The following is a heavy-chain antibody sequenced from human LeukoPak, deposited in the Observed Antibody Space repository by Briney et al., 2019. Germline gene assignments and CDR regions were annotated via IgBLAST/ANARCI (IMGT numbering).Heavy chain of an antibody. J-gene: IGHJ3*02. CDR2: ITSDGSST. CDR3: ARGNGHASDI. V-gene: IGHV3-74*01. CDR1: GFTFSSYW. D-gene: IGHD2-8*01. Sequence: AGGSLRLSCAASGFTFSSYWMHWVRQPPGKGLVWVSRITSDGSSTSYADSVKGRFTISRDNAKNTLYLQMNSLRAEDRAVYYCARGNGHASDIWGQGTMVTASS.